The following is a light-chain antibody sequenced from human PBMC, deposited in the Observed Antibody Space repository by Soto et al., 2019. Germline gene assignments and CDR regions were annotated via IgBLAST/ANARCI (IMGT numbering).Light chain of an antibody. CDR3: QQYNNYPLT. CDR1: QSVSSY. Sequence: LTQSPATLSASIGERATLSCRASQSVSSYLAWYQQKPGQAPKLLIYDVSSWATGIPSRFSGSESGTDFTLTISSLQPEDFAAYYCQQYNNYPLTFGQGTKVDIK. V-gene: IGKV3-11*01. CDR2: DVS. J-gene: IGKJ1*01.